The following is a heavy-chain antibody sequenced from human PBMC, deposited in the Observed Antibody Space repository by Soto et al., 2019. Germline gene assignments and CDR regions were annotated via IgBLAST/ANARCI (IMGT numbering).Heavy chain of an antibody. J-gene: IGHJ6*02. CDR2: LYYNGSN. D-gene: IGHD3-16*01. Sequence: QVQLQESGPGLVKPSQTLSLACTVSGGSINICGYFWSWVRQFPGNGLEWIGHLYYNGSNYYNPSLKSRVTISRETSKNQFSLRLTSVTAADTAVYYCATDEYFGSEINFYYYDMDVWGQGTTVTVSS. V-gene: IGHV4-31*03. CDR1: GGSINICGYF. CDR3: ATDEYFGSEINFYYYDMDV.